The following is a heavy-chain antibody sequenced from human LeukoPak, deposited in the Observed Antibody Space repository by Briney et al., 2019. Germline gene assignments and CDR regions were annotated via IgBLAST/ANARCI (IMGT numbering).Heavy chain of an antibody. J-gene: IGHJ4*01. CDR1: GFTFSSYW. CDR3: ARGDGVIMNY. D-gene: IGHD3-10*01. V-gene: IGHV3-74*01. CDR2: INSDGSST. Sequence: GGSLRLSCAASGFTFSSYWMHWVRQAPGKGRVCVSRINSDGSSTSYADSVKGRFTISNDNAENTLYLQMNSLRAEDTAVYYCARGDGVIMNYWGRGTLVTVSS.